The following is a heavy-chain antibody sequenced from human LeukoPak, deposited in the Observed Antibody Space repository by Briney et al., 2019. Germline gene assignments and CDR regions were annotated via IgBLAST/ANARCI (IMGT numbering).Heavy chain of an antibody. D-gene: IGHD6-19*01. Sequence: GGSLRLSCAASGFIFSDYAIHWVRQAPGKGLECVAGISTHGGSTYYANSVKDRFTISRDNSKDTLFLQMGSLRPEDMAVYYCARARGIAVLGVHFDLWGQGTLVTVPS. J-gene: IGHJ4*02. V-gene: IGHV3-64*01. CDR1: GFIFSDYA. CDR2: ISTHGGST. CDR3: ARARGIAVLGVHFDL.